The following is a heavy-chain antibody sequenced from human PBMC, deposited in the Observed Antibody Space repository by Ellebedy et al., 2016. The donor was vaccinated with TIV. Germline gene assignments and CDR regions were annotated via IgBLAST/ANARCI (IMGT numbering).Heavy chain of an antibody. J-gene: IGHJ4*02. CDR2: ISLSSSNI. Sequence: PGGSLRLSCAASGFTFSSYSMNWVRQAPGKGLEWVSPISLSSSNIYYADSVKGRFTISRDNAKNSLSLQMNSLRDEDTAVYYCARQVWAGESGNGINNFDYWGQGILVTVSS. CDR1: GFTFSSYS. CDR3: ARQVWAGESGNGINNFDY. D-gene: IGHD5-12*01. V-gene: IGHV3-48*02.